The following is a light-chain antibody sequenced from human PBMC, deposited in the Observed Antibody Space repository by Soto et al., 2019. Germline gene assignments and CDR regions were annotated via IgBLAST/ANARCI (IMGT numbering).Light chain of an antibody. J-gene: IGKJ1*01. CDR1: QSFSNW. V-gene: IGKV1-5*01. CDR3: QQFDRYSWT. CDR2: DVS. Sequence: DIQMTQSPSTLSASLGERVTITCRASQSFSNWLDWYQQKPAKAPRLLIYDVSSLESGVPSRFSGSASGTEFILTISSLQPDDFATYYCQQFDRYSWTFGQGTTVEMK.